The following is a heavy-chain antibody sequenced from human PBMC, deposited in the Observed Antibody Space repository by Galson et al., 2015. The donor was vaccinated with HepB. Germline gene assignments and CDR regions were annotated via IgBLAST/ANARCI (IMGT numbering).Heavy chain of an antibody. CDR3: ARLGSSGWREGDFDY. Sequence: SETLSLTCTVSGGSISSYYWSWIRQPPGKGLEWIGYIYYSGSTNYNPSLKSRVTISVDTSKNQFSLKLSSVTAADTAVYYCARLGSSGWREGDFDYWGQGTLVTVSS. V-gene: IGHV4-59*08. CDR2: IYYSGST. J-gene: IGHJ4*02. CDR1: GGSISSYY. D-gene: IGHD6-19*01.